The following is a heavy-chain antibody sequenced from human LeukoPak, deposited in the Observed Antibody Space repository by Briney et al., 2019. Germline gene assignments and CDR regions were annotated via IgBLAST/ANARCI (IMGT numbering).Heavy chain of an antibody. CDR1: GFTFSSYS. D-gene: IGHD2-15*01. Sequence: PGGSLRLSCAASGFTFSSYSMNWVRQAPGKGLEWVSYISSSSTIYYADSVKGRFTISRDNAKNSLYLQMNSLRAEDTAVYYCARPDCSGGSCYSSGAFDIWGQGTMVTVSS. CDR3: ARPDCSGGSCYSSGAFDI. J-gene: IGHJ3*02. CDR2: ISSSSTI. V-gene: IGHV3-48*01.